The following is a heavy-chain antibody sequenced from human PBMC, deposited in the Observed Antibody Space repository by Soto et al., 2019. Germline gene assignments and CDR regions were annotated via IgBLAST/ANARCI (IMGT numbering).Heavy chain of an antibody. CDR3: AIITRGFSMDV. V-gene: IGHV3-7*01. J-gene: IGHJ6*02. Sequence: EVQLVESGGGLVQPGGSLRLSCAASGFTFSAYWMSWVRQTPGKGLEWVANIKHDGSEKYYVDSVKGRFTISRDNAKNSLFMDMNSVISEGTAGFHCAIITRGFSMDVWGQGTTVTVSS. CDR1: GFTFSAYW. D-gene: IGHD1-20*01. CDR2: IKHDGSEK.